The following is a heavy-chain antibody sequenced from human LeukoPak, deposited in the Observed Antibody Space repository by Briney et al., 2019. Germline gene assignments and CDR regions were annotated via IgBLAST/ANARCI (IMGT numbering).Heavy chain of an antibody. V-gene: IGHV3-48*02. CDR2: ISSSSSTI. Sequence: GGSLRLSCAASGFTFGSYSMNWVRQAPGKGLEWVSYISSSSSTIYYADSVKGRFTISRDNAKNSLYLQMNSLRDEDTAVYYCARGLSYYYGSGSSPGFDYWGQGTLVTVSS. J-gene: IGHJ4*02. CDR1: GFTFGSYS. CDR3: ARGLSYYYGSGSSPGFDY. D-gene: IGHD3-10*01.